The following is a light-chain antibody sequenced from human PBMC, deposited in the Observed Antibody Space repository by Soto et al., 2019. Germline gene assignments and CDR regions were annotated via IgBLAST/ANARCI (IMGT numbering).Light chain of an antibody. CDR3: QQRQYWPPIT. Sequence: DIHVTQSPSSLSASVGDRFTITCRASQDIRTYLAWYQQKPGKAPKLLILAASTLQSGVPPRFIGSGSGTDFTLTISNLQPEDCPIYYCQQRQYWPPITFGQGTRLE. CDR2: AAS. V-gene: IGKV1-12*01. J-gene: IGKJ5*01. CDR1: QDIRTY.